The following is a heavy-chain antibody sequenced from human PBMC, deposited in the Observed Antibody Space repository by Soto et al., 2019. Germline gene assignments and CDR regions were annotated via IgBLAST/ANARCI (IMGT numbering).Heavy chain of an antibody. J-gene: IGHJ4*02. CDR3: ARDLPPRDYFDF. Sequence: QVQLQESGPGLVKPSETLSLTCKVSGGSIGSFYWSWIRQSPGKGLEWIGYIYNGGSTTYNPSLKSXXSMSVDTSKNQFSLRLSSVTAADTAVYYCARDLPPRDYFDFWGQGTLVTVSS. CDR1: GGSIGSFY. V-gene: IGHV4-59*01. CDR2: IYNGGST.